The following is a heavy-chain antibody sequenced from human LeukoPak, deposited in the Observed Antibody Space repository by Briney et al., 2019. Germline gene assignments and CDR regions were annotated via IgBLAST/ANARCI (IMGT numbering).Heavy chain of an antibody. CDR2: INHSGST. CDR1: GGSFSGYY. V-gene: IGHV4-34*01. Sequence: PSETLSLTCAAYGGSFSGYYWSWIRQPPGKGLEWIGEINHSGSTNYNPSLKSRVTISVDTSKNQFSLKLSSVTAADTAVYYCARGPPDCSSTSCYAFDAFDIWGQGTMVTVSS. J-gene: IGHJ3*02. CDR3: ARGPPDCSSTSCYAFDAFDI. D-gene: IGHD2-2*01.